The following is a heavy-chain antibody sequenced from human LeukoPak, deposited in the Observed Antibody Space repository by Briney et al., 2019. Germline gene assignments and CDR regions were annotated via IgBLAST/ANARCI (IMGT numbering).Heavy chain of an antibody. J-gene: IGHJ6*02. V-gene: IGHV3-30*09. CDR1: GFTLSNHA. CDR2: ISSDGSNK. CDR3: GRRESPSRRYSHYCGMDV. Sequence: AGSLRLSCAASGFTLSNHAVGWVRQAAGKGLEWVAFISSDGSNKYYGASVEGRFAIFRDNVTNTSYLQLNSLRSEDKAVYYCGRRESPSRRYSHYCGMDVWGHGTRVTVSS.